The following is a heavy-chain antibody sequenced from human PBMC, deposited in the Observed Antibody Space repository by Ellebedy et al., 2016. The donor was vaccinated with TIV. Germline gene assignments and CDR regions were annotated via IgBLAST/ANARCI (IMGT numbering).Heavy chain of an antibody. CDR1: GFTFSSNW. J-gene: IGHJ4*02. Sequence: GESLKISCAASGFTFSSNWMSWVRQTPGKGLEWVAYIKQDGSEKYYVDSVKGRFTISRDNAQNSLYLQMNSLRAEDTAVYYCARGVDYYGSGSHADYWGQGTLVTVSS. D-gene: IGHD3-10*01. CDR2: IKQDGSEK. CDR3: ARGVDYYGSGSHADY. V-gene: IGHV3-7*01.